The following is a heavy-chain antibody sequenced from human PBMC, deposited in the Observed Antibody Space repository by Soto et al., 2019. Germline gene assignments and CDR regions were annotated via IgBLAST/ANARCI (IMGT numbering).Heavy chain of an antibody. V-gene: IGHV4-4*07. CDR1: GGSISSYY. D-gene: IGHD6-6*01. Sequence: QVQLQESGPGLVKSSETLSLTCTVSGGSISSYYWSWLRQSAGKGLEWIGRIYTSGSTNYNPSLESRVTISVDKSKNQFSLELTSLTAADTAVYYCAKDRLWGSSDRGAPDDFEVWGQGTMVTVS. CDR3: AKDRLWGSSDRGAPDDFEV. CDR2: IYTSGST. J-gene: IGHJ3*01.